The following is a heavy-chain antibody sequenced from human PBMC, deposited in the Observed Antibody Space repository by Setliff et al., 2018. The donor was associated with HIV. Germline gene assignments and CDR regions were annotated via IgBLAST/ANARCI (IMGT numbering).Heavy chain of an antibody. Sequence: PSETLSLTCAVYGGSFSGYHWSWIRQRPGKGLEWIGYIYYSGSSYYNPSLKSRVTISVDTSEKQFSLKLSSVTAADTAVYYCARNTFGSDSERLDSWGQGTLVTVSS. CDR2: IYYSGSS. V-gene: IGHV4-31*11. J-gene: IGHJ4*02. CDR1: GGSFSGYH. CDR3: ARNTFGSDSERLDS. D-gene: IGHD3-3*01.